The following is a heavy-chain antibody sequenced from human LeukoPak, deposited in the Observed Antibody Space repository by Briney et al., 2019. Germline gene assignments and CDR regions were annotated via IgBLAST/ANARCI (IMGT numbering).Heavy chain of an antibody. J-gene: IGHJ6*03. CDR2: INSDGSST. CDR1: GFTFSSYW. Sequence: GGSLRLSCAASGFTFSSYWMHWVRQAPGKGLVWVSRINSDGSSTSYADSVKGRFTISRDNAKNSLYLQMNSLRAEDTAVHYCARGDRYDWDYYYYMDVWGKRTTVTISS. CDR3: ARGDRYDWDYYYYMDV. V-gene: IGHV3-74*01. D-gene: IGHD1-20*01.